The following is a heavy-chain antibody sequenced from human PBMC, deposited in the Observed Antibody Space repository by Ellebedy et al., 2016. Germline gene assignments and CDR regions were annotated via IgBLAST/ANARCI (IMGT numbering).Heavy chain of an antibody. D-gene: IGHD2-2*01. Sequence: SETLSLTCAVYGGSFSGYYWSWIRQPPGKGLEWIGEINHSGSTNYNPSLKSRVTISVDTSENQFSLKLSSVTAADTAVYYCARLVRGYCSSTSCHSFDYWGQGTLVTVSS. CDR1: GGSFSGYY. V-gene: IGHV4-34*01. CDR2: INHSGST. CDR3: ARLVRGYCSSTSCHSFDY. J-gene: IGHJ4*02.